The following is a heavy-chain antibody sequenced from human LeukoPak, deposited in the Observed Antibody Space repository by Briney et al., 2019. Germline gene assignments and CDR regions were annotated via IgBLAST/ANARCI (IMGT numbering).Heavy chain of an antibody. V-gene: IGHV1-69*13. CDR1: GGTFSSYA. D-gene: IGHD2-2*02. Sequence: SVKVSCKASGGTFSSYAISWVRQAPGQGLEWMGGIIPIFGTANYAQKFQGRVTITADESTSTAYMELSSLRSEDTAVYYCARVPAYTFSSEGSDFDYWGQGTLVTVSS. CDR2: IIPIFGTA. CDR3: ARVPAYTFSSEGSDFDY. J-gene: IGHJ4*02.